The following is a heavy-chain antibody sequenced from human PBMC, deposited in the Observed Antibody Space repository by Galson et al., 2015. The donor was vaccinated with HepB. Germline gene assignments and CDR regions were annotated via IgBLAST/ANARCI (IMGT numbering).Heavy chain of an antibody. CDR1: GDSVSSHSAA. D-gene: IGHD3-10*01. CDR3: ARDESGWFDP. J-gene: IGHJ5*02. V-gene: IGHV6-1*01. Sequence: CAISGDSVSSHSAAWSWIRQSPSRGLEWLGRTYYRSTWFNDYAVSVKSRVTNNSDTSKNQFSLQLNSVTPEDTAVYYCARDESGWFDPWGQGTLVTVSS. CDR2: TYYRSTWFN.